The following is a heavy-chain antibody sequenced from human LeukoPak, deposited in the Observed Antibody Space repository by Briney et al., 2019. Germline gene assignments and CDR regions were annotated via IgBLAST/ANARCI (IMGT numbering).Heavy chain of an antibody. CDR1: GSIFTSYW. J-gene: IGHJ4*02. CDR3: ATTPEGPYDSSGYYYDDY. Sequence: GASLLISCECAGSIFTSYWISWVRELPGKGLEWMGRIDPGDSYTNYSPSFQGHVTISADKSISTAYLQWSSLKASDTAMYYCATTPEGPYDSSGYYYDDYWGQGTLVTVSS. D-gene: IGHD3-22*01. CDR2: IDPGDSYT. V-gene: IGHV5-10-1*01.